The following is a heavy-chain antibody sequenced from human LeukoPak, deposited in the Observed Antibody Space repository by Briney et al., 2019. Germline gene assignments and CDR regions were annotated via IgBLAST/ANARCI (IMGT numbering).Heavy chain of an antibody. CDR2: MNPNSGNT. CDR3: ARGDDILTGFES. Sequence: ASVKVSCKASGYTFTSYDINWVRQATGQGLEWMGWMNPNSGNTSYAQKFQGRVTMTRNTSISTAYMELSSLRSEDTALYYCARGDDILTGFESWGQGTLVTVSS. D-gene: IGHD3-9*01. J-gene: IGHJ4*02. V-gene: IGHV1-8*01. CDR1: GYTFTSYD.